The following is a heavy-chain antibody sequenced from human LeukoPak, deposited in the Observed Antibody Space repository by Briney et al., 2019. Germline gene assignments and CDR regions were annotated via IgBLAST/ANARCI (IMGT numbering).Heavy chain of an antibody. CDR2: IFSNDEK. V-gene: IGHV2-26*01. CDR3: ARMGLDAAMGYNWFDP. Sequence: SGPTLVNPTAPLTLTCTVSGFSLSTARMGVSWIRQPPGKALEWLAHIFSNDEKSYSTSLKSRLTISKDTSKSQVVPTMTYMDPVDTATYYCARMGLDAAMGYNWFDPWGQGTLVTVSS. D-gene: IGHD5-18*01. J-gene: IGHJ5*02. CDR1: GFSLSTARMG.